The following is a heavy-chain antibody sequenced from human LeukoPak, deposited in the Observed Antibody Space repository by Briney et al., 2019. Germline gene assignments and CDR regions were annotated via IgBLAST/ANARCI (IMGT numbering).Heavy chain of an antibody. V-gene: IGHV4-39*07. Sequence: SETLSLTCTVSGGSISSSSYYWGWIRQPPGKGLEWIGSIYYSGSTYYNPSLKSRVTISVDTSKNQFSLKLSSVTAADTAVYYCARRSRGVPAAPVSGIDYWGQGTLVTVSS. CDR3: ARRSRGVPAAPVSGIDY. CDR1: GGSISSSSYY. D-gene: IGHD2-2*01. J-gene: IGHJ4*02. CDR2: IYYSGST.